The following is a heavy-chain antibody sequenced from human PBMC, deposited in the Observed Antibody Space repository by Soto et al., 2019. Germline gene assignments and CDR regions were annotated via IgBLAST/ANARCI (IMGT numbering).Heavy chain of an antibody. CDR2: ISSSSSTI. CDR1: GFTFSSYS. J-gene: IGHJ6*02. Sequence: GGSLRLSCAASGFTFSSYSMNWVRQAPGKGLEWVSYISSSSSTIYYADSVKGRFTISRDNAKNSLYLQMNSLRDEDTAVYYCERRYRVRGWDYYGMDVWGQGTTVTVSS. V-gene: IGHV3-48*02. D-gene: IGHD1-26*01. CDR3: ERRYRVRGWDYYGMDV.